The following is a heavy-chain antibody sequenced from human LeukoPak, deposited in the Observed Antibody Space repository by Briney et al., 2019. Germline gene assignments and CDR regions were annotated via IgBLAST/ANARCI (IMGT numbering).Heavy chain of an antibody. D-gene: IGHD5-18*01. J-gene: IGHJ4*02. Sequence: GGSLRLSCAASEFTFSSYAMSWVRQAPGKWLEWGSVISGSAGSAYYADSVKGRFTISRDNSANTLYLQLNSLRAEDTAVYYCARAGVYSYAYVDYWGQGTLVTVSS. CDR2: ISGSAGSA. CDR1: EFTFSSYA. CDR3: ARAGVYSYAYVDY. V-gene: IGHV3-23*01.